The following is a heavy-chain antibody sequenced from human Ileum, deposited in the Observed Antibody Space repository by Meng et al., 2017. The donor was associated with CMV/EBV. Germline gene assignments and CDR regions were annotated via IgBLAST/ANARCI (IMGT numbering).Heavy chain of an antibody. V-gene: IGHV4-39*01. J-gene: IGHJ4*02. CDR3: ARRLAGLGANFDH. D-gene: IGHD4/OR15-4a*01. CDR1: GGSVSSNSYY. Sequence: VSGGSVSSNSYYGGWFRQPPGKGLEWIGSIYFSGSTYYNPSLESRVTLSVDTSKNQFSLKLTSVTAADTAVYFCARRLAGLGANFDHWGQGALVTVSS. CDR2: IYFSGST.